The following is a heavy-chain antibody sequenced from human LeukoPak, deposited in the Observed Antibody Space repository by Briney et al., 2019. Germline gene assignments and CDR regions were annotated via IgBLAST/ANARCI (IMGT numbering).Heavy chain of an antibody. Sequence: SETLSLTCTVSGGSISSTTHCWGWIRQPPGAPLEWIANIYYSGPTAYNQALQSRVTISIETSKNEFSLTLKSVTAADTAVYYCARVGWGDVASYPNWLDPWGQGTLVTVSS. J-gene: IGHJ5*02. CDR1: GGSISSTTHC. V-gene: IGHV4-39*07. CDR2: IYYSGPT. CDR3: ARVGWGDVASYPNWLDP. D-gene: IGHD3-10*01.